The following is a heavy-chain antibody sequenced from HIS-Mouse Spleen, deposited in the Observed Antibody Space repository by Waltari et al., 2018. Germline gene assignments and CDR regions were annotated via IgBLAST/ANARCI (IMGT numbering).Heavy chain of an antibody. CDR3: AREIPYSSSWYDWYFDL. V-gene: IGHV4-39*07. CDR2: IYYSGST. Sequence: QLQLQESGPGLVKPSETLSLTCTVSGGSIISSSYYWCWIRQPPGKGLEWIGSIYYSGSTYYNPSLKSRVTISVDTSKNQFSLKLSSVTAADTAVYYCAREIPYSSSWYDWYFDLWGRGTLVTVSS. D-gene: IGHD6-13*01. J-gene: IGHJ2*01. CDR1: GGSIISSSYY.